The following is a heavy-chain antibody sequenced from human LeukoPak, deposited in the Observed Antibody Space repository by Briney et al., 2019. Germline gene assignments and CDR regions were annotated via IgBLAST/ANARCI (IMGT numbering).Heavy chain of an antibody. V-gene: IGHV4-59*07. CDR3: ARGADSSGYYSIFYFDY. J-gene: IGHJ4*02. CDR2: IYYSGST. D-gene: IGHD3-22*01. Sequence: SDTLSLTCTVSGGSISSYYWNWIRQPPGKGLEWIGDIYYSGSTNYNPSLKSRVTISVDTSKNQFSLKLSSVTAADTAVYYCARGADSSGYYSIFYFDYWGQGTLVTVSS. CDR1: GGSISSYY.